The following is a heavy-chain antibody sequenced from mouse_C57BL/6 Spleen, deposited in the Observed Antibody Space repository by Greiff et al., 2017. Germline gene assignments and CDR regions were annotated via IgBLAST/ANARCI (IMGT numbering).Heavy chain of an antibody. Sequence: QVQLQQSGPELVKPGASVKISCKASGYSFTSYYIHWVKQRPGQGLEWIGWIYPGSGSTKYTEKFKGKATLTADTSSSTAYMQLSSLTSEDSAVYYCARRGYGSSYEAMDYWGQGTSVTVSS. J-gene: IGHJ4*01. CDR1: GYSFTSYY. V-gene: IGHV1-66*01. D-gene: IGHD1-1*01. CDR2: IYPGSGST. CDR3: ARRGYGSSYEAMDY.